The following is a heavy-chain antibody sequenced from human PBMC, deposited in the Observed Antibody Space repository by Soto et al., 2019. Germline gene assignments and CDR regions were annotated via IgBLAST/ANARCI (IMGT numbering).Heavy chain of an antibody. Sequence: GESLKLSCTGSGYNFAGYWSAWVRQMPGKGLELMGIIYPSDSDTRYRPSFQGQVTISADKSISSAYLQWSSLRASDTAMYYCARGGVSTRTFDYWGQGTPVTVSS. CDR1: GYNFAGYW. CDR2: IYPSDSDT. V-gene: IGHV5-51*01. J-gene: IGHJ4*02. D-gene: IGHD3-3*01. CDR3: ARGGVSTRTFDY.